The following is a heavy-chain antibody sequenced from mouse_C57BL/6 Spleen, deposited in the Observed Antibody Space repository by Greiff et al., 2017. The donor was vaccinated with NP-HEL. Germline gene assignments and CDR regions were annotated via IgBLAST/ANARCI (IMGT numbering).Heavy chain of an antibody. J-gene: IGHJ4*01. CDR1: FFAFMASA. CDR3: ASSYDGYLYAMDY. D-gene: IGHD2-3*01. Sequence: LQQSGAELVRPGSSVKLSCKDSFFAFMASAMHWVKQRPGHGLEWIGSFTMYSDATEYSENFKGKATLTANTSSSTAYMELSSLTSEDSAVYYDASSYDGYLYAMDYWGQGTSVTVSS. V-gene: IGHV1-49*01. CDR2: FTMYSDAT.